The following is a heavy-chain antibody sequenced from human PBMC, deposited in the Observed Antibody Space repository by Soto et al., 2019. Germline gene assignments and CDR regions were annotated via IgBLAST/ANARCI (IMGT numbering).Heavy chain of an antibody. CDR2: VYPSGGGT. CDR3: ARGYCSGGNCYNGLDV. J-gene: IGHJ6*02. CDR1: GYTFSITY. V-gene: IGHV1-46*01. D-gene: IGHD2-15*01. Sequence: QVQLVQSGAEVRKPGASVRVSCKAAGYTFSITYLHWLRQAPGQGLEWLGLVYPSGGGTNYKESCKCRLNITRDTSTSTVYMDLSRLTSEDTAIYDCARGYCSGGNCYNGLDVWGQGTTVTVSS.